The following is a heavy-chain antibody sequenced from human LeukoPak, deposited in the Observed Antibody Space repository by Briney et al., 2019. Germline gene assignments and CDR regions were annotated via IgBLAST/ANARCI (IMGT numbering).Heavy chain of an antibody. D-gene: IGHD6-19*01. J-gene: IGHJ6*02. CDR2: INHSGST. CDR1: GGSISSYY. CDR3: ARADYSMDV. Sequence: SETLSLTCTVSGGSISSYYWSWIRQPPGKGLEWIGEINHSGSTNYNPSLKSRVTISVDTSKNQFSLKLSSVTAADTAVYYCARADYSMDVWGQGTTVTVSS. V-gene: IGHV4-34*01.